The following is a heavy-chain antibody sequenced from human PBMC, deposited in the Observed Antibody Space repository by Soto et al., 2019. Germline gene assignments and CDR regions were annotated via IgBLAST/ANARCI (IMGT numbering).Heavy chain of an antibody. D-gene: IGHD4-17*01. J-gene: IGHJ4*02. CDR1: GGSISSFY. V-gene: IGHV4-59*01. CDR3: ARTLPTLTTPYLDY. Sequence: SETLSLTCTVSGGSISSFYWSWIRQPPGKGLEWIGYINYSWSSNHNPSLKSRVTISVDTSKNQFALKLTSVTAADTAIYYCARTLPTLTTPYLDYRGRGTLVTVSS. CDR2: INYSWSS.